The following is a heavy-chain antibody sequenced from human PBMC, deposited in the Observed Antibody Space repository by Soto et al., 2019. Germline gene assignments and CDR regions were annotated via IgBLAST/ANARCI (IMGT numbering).Heavy chain of an antibody. V-gene: IGHV4-38-2*01. J-gene: IGHJ3*01. CDR1: GFFISSGKY. Sequence: RTETLYLNCAVSGFFISSGKYWGWIRKPPGKGLEWIGSIFHGGNTYYNPSLKSRVTISVDMSKNQFSLKLNSVTAADTAVYYCARARWYDAFDVWGQGTVVTVSS. CDR2: IFHGGNT. D-gene: IGHD2-15*01. CDR3: ARARWYDAFDV.